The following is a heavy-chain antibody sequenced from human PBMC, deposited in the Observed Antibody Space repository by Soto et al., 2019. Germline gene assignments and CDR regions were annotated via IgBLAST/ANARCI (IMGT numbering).Heavy chain of an antibody. Sequence: QLQLQESGSGLLKPSETLSLTCAVSGDSISSGTYSWSWIRQPPGKGLEWIGYIYHSGSTYYNPSLPGRLTISVDRSKNQFSLKLNSVTAADTAVYYCARVTYYHTGLADAFDVWGPGTTVIVSS. V-gene: IGHV4-30-2*01. CDR1: GDSISSGTYS. CDR2: IYHSGST. J-gene: IGHJ3*01. CDR3: ARVTYYHTGLADAFDV. D-gene: IGHD3-22*01.